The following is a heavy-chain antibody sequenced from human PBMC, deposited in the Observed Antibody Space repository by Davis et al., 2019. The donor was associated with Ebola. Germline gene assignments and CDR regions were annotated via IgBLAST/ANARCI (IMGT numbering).Heavy chain of an antibody. CDR2: IYSGGST. Sequence: GESLKISCAASGFTVSSNYMSWVRQAPGKGLEWVSVIYSGGSTYYADSVKGRFTISRDNSKNTLYLQMNSLRAEDTAVYYCARDAGTVYYYYGMDVWGQGTTVTVSS. V-gene: IGHV3-66*02. CDR1: GFTVSSNY. D-gene: IGHD3-10*01. J-gene: IGHJ6*02. CDR3: ARDAGTVYYYYGMDV.